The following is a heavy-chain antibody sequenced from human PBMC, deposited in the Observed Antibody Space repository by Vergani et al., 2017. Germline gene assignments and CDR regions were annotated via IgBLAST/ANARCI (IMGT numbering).Heavy chain of an antibody. J-gene: IGHJ5*02. CDR1: GASIRSSNYY. D-gene: IGHD6-19*01. V-gene: IGHV4-39*01. Sequence: QLQLQESVPGLVKPSATLSLTCSVSGASIRSSNYYWGWIRQPPGKGLEWIASSYYSWSTYYNPSLKSRFTISVDPSKNQFSLKLSSVTAADTAVYFCARHSTVEWLVKLGWIDPWGQGILVTVSS. CDR2: SYYSWST. CDR3: ARHSTVEWLVKLGWIDP.